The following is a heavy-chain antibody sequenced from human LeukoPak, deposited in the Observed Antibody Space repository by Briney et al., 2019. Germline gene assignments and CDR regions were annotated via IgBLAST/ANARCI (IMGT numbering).Heavy chain of an antibody. Sequence: PGGSLRLSCAASGFTFSSYSVNWVRQAPGKGLEWVSSISSSSSYIYYADSVKGRFTISRDNAKNSLYLQMNSLRAEDTAVYYCARVYSSGWYGGAFDIWGQGTMVTVSS. J-gene: IGHJ3*02. V-gene: IGHV3-21*01. CDR2: ISSSSSYI. D-gene: IGHD6-19*01. CDR1: GFTFSSYS. CDR3: ARVYSSGWYGGAFDI.